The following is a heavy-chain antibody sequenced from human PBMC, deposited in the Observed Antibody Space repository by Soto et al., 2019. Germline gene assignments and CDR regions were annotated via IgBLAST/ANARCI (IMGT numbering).Heavy chain of an antibody. J-gene: IGHJ4*02. Sequence: EVQLVESGGGLVQPGGSLRLSCAASGFTFSTRSMNWVRQAPGKGLEWVSSITGGSDSIYYANSVKGRFTISRDNAKNSLYLQMSSLRDADTAVYYCARDKNWSSDYWGQGTLVTVSS. CDR2: ITGGSDSI. D-gene: IGHD1-1*01. CDR1: GFTFSTRS. CDR3: ARDKNWSSDY. V-gene: IGHV3-48*02.